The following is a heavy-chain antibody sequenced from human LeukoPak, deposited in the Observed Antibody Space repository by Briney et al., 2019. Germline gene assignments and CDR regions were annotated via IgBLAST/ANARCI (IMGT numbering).Heavy chain of an antibody. J-gene: IGHJ5*02. D-gene: IGHD4-23*01. CDR2: TNAGNGNT. V-gene: IGHV1-3*02. CDR1: GYTFTSYA. Sequence: ASAKVSCKASGYTFTSYAMHWVRQAPGQRLEWMGWTNAGNGNTKYSQEFQGRVTITRDMSTSTDYMELSSLRSEDTAVYYCARDNSVEDTAWWFDPWGQGTLVTVSS. CDR3: ARDNSVEDTAWWFDP.